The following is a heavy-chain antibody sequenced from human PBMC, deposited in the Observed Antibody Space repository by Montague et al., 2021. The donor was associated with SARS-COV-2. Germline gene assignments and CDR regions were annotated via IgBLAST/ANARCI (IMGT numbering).Heavy chain of an antibody. CDR1: GGSVNSGSYY. J-gene: IGHJ4*02. CDR3: ARLGRSSGWYVADC. Sequence: SETLSLTCTVSGGSVNSGSYYWSWIRQPPGKGLEYIGYIYYSGSTNSNPSLKSRVTISVDTSKNQFSLRLNSLTAADTAVYYCARLGRSSGWYVADCWGQGTLVTVSS. D-gene: IGHD6-19*01. V-gene: IGHV4-61*01. CDR2: IYYSGST.